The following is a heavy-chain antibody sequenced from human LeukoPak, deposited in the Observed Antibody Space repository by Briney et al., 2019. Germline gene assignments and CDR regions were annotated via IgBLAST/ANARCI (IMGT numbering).Heavy chain of an antibody. CDR3: ARQIASAGTAGFDF. J-gene: IGHJ4*02. D-gene: IGHD6-13*01. Sequence: SETLSLTCTVSGGSISSYYWSWIRQPAGKGLEWIGRIYSTGSTNYNPSLKSRVTMSVDTSKDQFSLRLRSVTAADTAVYCCARQIASAGTAGFDFWGQGALVTVSS. CDR1: GGSISSYY. CDR2: IYSTGST. V-gene: IGHV4-4*07.